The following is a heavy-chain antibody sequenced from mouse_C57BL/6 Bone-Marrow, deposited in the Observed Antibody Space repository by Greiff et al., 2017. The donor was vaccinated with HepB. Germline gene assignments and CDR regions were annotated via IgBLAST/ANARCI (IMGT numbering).Heavy chain of an antibody. CDR2: IWGDGST. CDR1: GFSLTSYG. Sequence: VQLQESGPGLVAPSQSLSITCTVSGFSLTSYGVRWVRQPPGKGLGWLGVIWGDGSTNYHSALISRLSISKDNSKSQVFLKLNSLQTDDTATYYCAKRGDYYYGSPSYWYFDVWGTGTTVTVSS. V-gene: IGHV2-3*01. D-gene: IGHD1-1*01. J-gene: IGHJ1*03. CDR3: AKRGDYYYGSPSYWYFDV.